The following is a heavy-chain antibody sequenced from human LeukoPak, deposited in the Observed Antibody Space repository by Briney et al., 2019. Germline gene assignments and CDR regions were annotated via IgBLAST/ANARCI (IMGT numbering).Heavy chain of an antibody. CDR2: IIPILGIA. Sequence: ASVKVSCKASGGTFSSYAISWVRQAPGQGLEWMGRIIPILGIANYAQKFQGRVTITADKSTSTAYMELSSLRSEDTAVYYCARGYCSSTSCPAGYWGQGTLVTVSS. D-gene: IGHD2-2*01. V-gene: IGHV1-69*04. CDR1: GGTFSSYA. CDR3: ARGYCSSTSCPAGY. J-gene: IGHJ4*02.